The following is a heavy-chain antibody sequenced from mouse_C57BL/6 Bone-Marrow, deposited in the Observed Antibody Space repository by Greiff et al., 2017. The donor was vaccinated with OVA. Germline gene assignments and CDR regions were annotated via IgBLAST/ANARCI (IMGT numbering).Heavy chain of an antibody. D-gene: IGHD1-1*01. CDR1: GYTFTSYW. CDR2: IHPNSGST. V-gene: IGHV1-64*01. J-gene: IGHJ2*01. CDR3: ARITTGVATDY. Sequence: QVQLQQPGAELVKPGASVKLSCKASGYTFTSYWMHWVKQRPGQGLEWIGMIHPNSGSTNYNEKFKSKATLTVDKSSSTAYMQLSSLTSEDSAVYYCARITTGVATDYWGQGTTLTVSS.